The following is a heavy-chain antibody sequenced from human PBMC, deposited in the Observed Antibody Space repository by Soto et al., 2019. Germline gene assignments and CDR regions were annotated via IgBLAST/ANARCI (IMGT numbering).Heavy chain of an antibody. CDR2: ISSSGSTI. J-gene: IGHJ4*02. CDR1: GFTFSDYY. Sequence: GGSLRLSCAASGFTFSDYYMSWIRQAPGKGLEWVSYISSSGSTIYYADSVKGRFTISRDNAKNSLYLQMNGLRAEDTAVYYCARVLTDRRQQLVRRGIKPYFDYWGQGTLVTVSS. CDR3: ARVLTDRRQQLVRRGIKPYFDY. D-gene: IGHD6-13*01. V-gene: IGHV3-11*01.